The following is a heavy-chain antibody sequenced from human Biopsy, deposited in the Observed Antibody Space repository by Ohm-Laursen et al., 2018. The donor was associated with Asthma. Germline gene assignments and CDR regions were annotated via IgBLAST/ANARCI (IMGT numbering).Heavy chain of an antibody. CDR2: ISSDVRE. D-gene: IGHD1-1*01. J-gene: IGHJ4*02. Sequence: SLRLSCTAFGFTFRNFGMHWVRQAPGKGLEWVALISSDVREWYADSVKGRFTISRDNSKNTLDLQMNSLRGDDTAVYYCVRWRSGYPDHYPDFWGLGTLVTVSS. V-gene: IGHV3-30*03. CDR3: VRWRSGYPDHYPDF. CDR1: GFTFRNFG.